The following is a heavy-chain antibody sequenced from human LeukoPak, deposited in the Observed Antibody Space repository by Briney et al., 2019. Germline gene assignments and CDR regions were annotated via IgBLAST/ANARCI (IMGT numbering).Heavy chain of an antibody. J-gene: IGHJ4*02. CDR3: VKDLYRGDTSSWYYFDY. D-gene: IGHD6-13*01. CDR2: ISANGGST. V-gene: IGHV3-64D*06. CDR1: GYLIINYP. Sequence: GGSLRLSCSTYGYLIINYPMHWVRQAPGKGLEYVSAISANGGSTYYADSVKGRFTISRDNSKNTLYLQMSSLRAEDTAIYHCVKDLYRGDTSSWYYFDYWGQGTLVTVSS.